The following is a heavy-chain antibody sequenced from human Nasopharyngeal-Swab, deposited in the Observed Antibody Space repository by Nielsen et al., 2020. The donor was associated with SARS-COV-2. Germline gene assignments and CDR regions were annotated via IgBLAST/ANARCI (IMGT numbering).Heavy chain of an antibody. D-gene: IGHD2-21*01. V-gene: IGHV4-4*02. CDR3: VRVSGVGIPEALYYLYYGMDV. CDR1: GGSISRNKW. Sequence: SETLSLTCTVSGGSISRNKWWAWVSQPPGKGLQWKGEVGHRGSTNYNPSLASRVTISLDESKNQFSLNLRYVTTADTAVYFCVRVSGVGIPEALYYLYYGMDVWGQGTTVTVSS. J-gene: IGHJ6*02. CDR2: VGHRGST.